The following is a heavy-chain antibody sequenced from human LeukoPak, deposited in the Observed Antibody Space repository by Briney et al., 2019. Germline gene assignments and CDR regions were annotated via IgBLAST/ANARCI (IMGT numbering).Heavy chain of an antibody. CDR3: ARHFWSGYYRDY. CDR2: IIPIFGTA. J-gene: IGHJ4*02. V-gene: IGHV1-69*05. CDR1: GGTFSSYA. D-gene: IGHD3-3*02. Sequence: ASVKVSCKASGGTFSSYAISWVRQAPGQGLEWMGGIIPIFGTANYAQKFQGRVTITTDESTSTAYMELSSLRSEDTAAYYCARHFWSGYYRDYWGQGTLVTVSS.